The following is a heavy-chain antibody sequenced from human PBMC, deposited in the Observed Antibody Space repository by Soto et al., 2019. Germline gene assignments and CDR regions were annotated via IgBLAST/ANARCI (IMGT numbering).Heavy chain of an antibody. CDR2: ITSSSSYI. CDR3: AREDYGHPARYLDY. CDR1: GFTFSSYS. V-gene: IGHV3-21*01. D-gene: IGHD4-17*01. J-gene: IGHJ4*02. Sequence: GGSLRLSCAASGFTFSSYSLNWVRQAPGKGLEWVSSITSSSSYIYYSDSVKGRFTISRDNAKNSLYLRMNNLRAEDTAVYYCAREDYGHPARYLDYCCQAPLVTVSS.